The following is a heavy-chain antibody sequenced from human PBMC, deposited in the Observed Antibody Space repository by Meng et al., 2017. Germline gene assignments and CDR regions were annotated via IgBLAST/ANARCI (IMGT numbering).Heavy chain of an antibody. CDR3: SGHVDY. J-gene: IGHJ4*01. CDR2: MKSNVDGGTV. CDR1: GFTFSNAW. Sequence: EMQLVESWGGFVTPGGSLSRSCADSGFTFSNAWMTWVRQAPGKGLEWIGRMKSNVDGGTVDYAAAVKGRFFISRDDSENTFYLQMNSLKTEDTAVYYCSGHVDYWGHGTLVTVSS. V-gene: IGHV3-15*01.